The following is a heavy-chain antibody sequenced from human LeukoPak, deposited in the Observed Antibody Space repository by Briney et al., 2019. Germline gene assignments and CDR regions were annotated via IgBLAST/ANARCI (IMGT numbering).Heavy chain of an antibody. CDR1: GFTFSSYA. CDR2: ISGSGGST. CDR3: AKDGYCSSTSCPTGYFFDY. Sequence: GGSLTLSCAASGFTFSSYAMSWVRQAPGKGLEWVSAISGSGGSTYYADSVKGRFTISRDNSKNTLYLQMNSLRAEDTAVYYCAKDGYCSSTSCPTGYFFDYWGQGTLVTVSS. D-gene: IGHD2-2*01. V-gene: IGHV3-23*01. J-gene: IGHJ4*02.